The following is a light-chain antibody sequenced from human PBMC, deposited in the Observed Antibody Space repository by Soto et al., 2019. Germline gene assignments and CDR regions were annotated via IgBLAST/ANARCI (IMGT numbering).Light chain of an antibody. CDR1: QSIRHY. Sequence: DIQMTQSPPTLSASVGDRVTITCRASQSIRHYLAWYQQMPGKAPKLLIYGASTLQSGVPSRFSGSGSGTEFTLTISSLQPDDFGTYFCQHHNSYSQTFGQGTKLDSK. CDR3: QHHNSYSQT. CDR2: GAS. J-gene: IGKJ1*01. V-gene: IGKV1-5*01.